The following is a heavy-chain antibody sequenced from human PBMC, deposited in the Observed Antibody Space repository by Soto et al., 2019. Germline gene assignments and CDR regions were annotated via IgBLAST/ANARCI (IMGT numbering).Heavy chain of an antibody. CDR1: GGSVSSGSYY. CDR2: IYYSGST. D-gene: IGHD3-10*01. J-gene: IGHJ5*02. Sequence: SETLSLTCTVSGGSVSSGSYYLSWIRQPPGKGLEWIGYIYYSGSTNYNPSLKSRVTISVDTSKNQFSLKLSSVTAADTAVYYCARVLLLWFGDPRGWFDPWGQGTLVTVSS. CDR3: ARVLLLWFGDPRGWFDP. V-gene: IGHV4-61*01.